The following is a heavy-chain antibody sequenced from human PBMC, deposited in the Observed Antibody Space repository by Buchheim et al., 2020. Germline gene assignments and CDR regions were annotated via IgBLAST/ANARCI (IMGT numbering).Heavy chain of an antibody. V-gene: IGHV3-21*01. Sequence: EVQLVESGGGLVRPGGSLRLSCAASGFTFSSYSMTWVRQAPGKGLEWVSFISSSSTYMHYADSLKGRFTISRDNAKNSLYLQMNSLGAEDTAVYYCARGDSSGYYSPPLFDYWGQGTL. D-gene: IGHD3-22*01. CDR3: ARGDSSGYYSPPLFDY. J-gene: IGHJ4*02. CDR1: GFTFSSYS. CDR2: ISSSSTYM.